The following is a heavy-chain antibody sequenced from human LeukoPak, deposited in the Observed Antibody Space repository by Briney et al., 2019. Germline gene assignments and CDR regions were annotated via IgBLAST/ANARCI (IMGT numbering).Heavy chain of an antibody. J-gene: IGHJ4*02. CDR2: ISYDGSNK. CDR1: GFTFSTYG. Sequence: PGGPLRLSCAASGFTFSTYGIHWVRQAPGKGLEWVTVISYDGSNKYYADSVKGRFTVSRDNSKNTLYLQINSLRAEDTAVYYCAKGKVYGDSTGPYYFDYWGQGTLVTVSS. V-gene: IGHV3-30*18. CDR3: AKGKVYGDSTGPYYFDY. D-gene: IGHD4-17*01.